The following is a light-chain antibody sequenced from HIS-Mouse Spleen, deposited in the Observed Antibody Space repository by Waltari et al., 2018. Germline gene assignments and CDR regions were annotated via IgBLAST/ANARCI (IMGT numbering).Light chain of an antibody. Sequence: SYELTQPPSVSVSPGQTARTTCRGVTFPKKSAYWYQQKSGQAPVLVIYEDSNRPSGIPERFSGSRSGTMATLTISGAQVEDEADYYCYSTDSSGNHRVFGGGTKLTVL. CDR2: EDS. CDR1: TFPKKS. J-gene: IGLJ2*01. CDR3: YSTDSSGNHRV. V-gene: IGLV3-10*01.